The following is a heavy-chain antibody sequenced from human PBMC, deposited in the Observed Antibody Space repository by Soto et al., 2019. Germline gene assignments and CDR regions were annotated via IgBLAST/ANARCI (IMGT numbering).Heavy chain of an antibody. CDR2: ISGSGDTK. CDR3: ENYCSSDVCFDY. Sequence: GGSLRLSCASSGFTFSSCSMNWVRQAPGKGLEWVSFISGSGDTKYYADSVKGRFTISRDNAKNSLYLQMSSLRDEDTAVYYCENYCSSDVCFDYWGQGTLVTVSS. V-gene: IGHV3-48*02. J-gene: IGHJ4*02. CDR1: GFTFSSCS. D-gene: IGHD2-8*01.